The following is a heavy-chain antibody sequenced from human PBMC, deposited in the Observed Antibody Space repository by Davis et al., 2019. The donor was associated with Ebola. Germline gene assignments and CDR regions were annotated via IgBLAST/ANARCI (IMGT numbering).Heavy chain of an antibody. Sequence: PGGSLRLSCAASGFAFSSDFMSWVRQAPGKGLEWVSDISGSGDRTYYADSVKGRFTISRDNSKNTLYLQMNSLRAEDTAVYYCAKEDSGYENYYYYMDVWGKGTTVTVSS. D-gene: IGHD5-12*01. CDR2: ISGSGDRT. V-gene: IGHV3-23*01. CDR1: GFAFSSDF. CDR3: AKEDSGYENYYYYMDV. J-gene: IGHJ6*03.